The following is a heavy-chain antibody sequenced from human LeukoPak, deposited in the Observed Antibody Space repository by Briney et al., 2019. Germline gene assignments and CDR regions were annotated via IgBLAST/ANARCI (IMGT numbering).Heavy chain of an antibody. V-gene: IGHV3-15*01. CDR2: IKSKTDGGTT. Sequence: GGSLLLSCAASGFPFSNAWMSWVRPAPGKGLEWGGRIKSKTDGGTTDYAAPVKGRFTISRDDSKNTLYLQMNSMKTEDTAVYYCTTAGYYDSSGYSDYWGQGTLVTVSS. CDR3: TTAGYYDSSGYSDY. J-gene: IGHJ4*02. D-gene: IGHD3-22*01. CDR1: GFPFSNAW.